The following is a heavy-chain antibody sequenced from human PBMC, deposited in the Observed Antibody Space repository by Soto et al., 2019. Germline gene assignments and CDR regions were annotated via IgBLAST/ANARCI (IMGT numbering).Heavy chain of an antibody. J-gene: IGHJ4*02. CDR3: AREMATISPDYFDY. V-gene: IGHV4-30-4*01. CDR1: GGSISSGEYY. D-gene: IGHD5-12*01. Sequence: PSETVSLTSTVSGGSISSGEYYWSWIRQPPGKGLEWIGYIYYSGSTYYNPSLKSRVTISVDTSKNQFSLKLSSVTAADTAVYYCAREMATISPDYFDYWGQGTLVTVSS. CDR2: IYYSGST.